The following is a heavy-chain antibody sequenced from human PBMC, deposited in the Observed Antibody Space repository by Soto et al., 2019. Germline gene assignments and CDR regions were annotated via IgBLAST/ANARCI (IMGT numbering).Heavy chain of an antibody. J-gene: IGHJ6*03. CDR3: ARGGTTGTTVNYYYYYMDV. V-gene: IGHV3-74*01. D-gene: IGHD1-1*01. CDR1: GFTFSSYW. Sequence: GGSLRLSCAPSGFTFSSYWMHWVRQAPGKGLVWVSRINSDGSSTSYADSVKGRFTISRDNAKNTLYLQMNSLRAEDTAVYYCARGGTTGTTVNYYYYYMDVWGKGTTVTVSS. CDR2: INSDGSST.